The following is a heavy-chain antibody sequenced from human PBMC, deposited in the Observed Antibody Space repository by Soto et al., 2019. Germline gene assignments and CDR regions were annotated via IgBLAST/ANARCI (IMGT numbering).Heavy chain of an antibody. CDR1: GYTFTSYA. CDR3: ALKPYYYDSSGSSGNWFDP. D-gene: IGHD3-22*01. J-gene: IGHJ5*02. V-gene: IGHV1-3*01. CDR2: INAGNGNT. Sequence: ASVKVSCKASGYTFTSYAMHWVRQAPGQRLEWMGWINAGNGNTKYSQKFQGRVTITRDTSASTAYMELSSLRSEDTAVYYCALKPYYYDSSGSSGNWFDPWGQGTLVTVS.